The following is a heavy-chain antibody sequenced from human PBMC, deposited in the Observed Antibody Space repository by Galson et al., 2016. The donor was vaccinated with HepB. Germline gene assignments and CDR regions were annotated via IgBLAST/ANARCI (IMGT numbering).Heavy chain of an antibody. CDR3: ARLGQPLFDH. V-gene: IGHV2-5*02. CDR1: GFSLSTSGVA. CDR2: IYWDDVK. D-gene: IGHD3-16*01. Sequence: PALVKPTQTLTLTCSFSGFSLSTSGVAVGWIRQPPGKALEWLALIYWDDVKRYSPSLTSRLTTTKDTSKNQVVLTMTNMDPVDTASYFRARLGQPLFDHWGQGTLVTVSS. J-gene: IGHJ4*02.